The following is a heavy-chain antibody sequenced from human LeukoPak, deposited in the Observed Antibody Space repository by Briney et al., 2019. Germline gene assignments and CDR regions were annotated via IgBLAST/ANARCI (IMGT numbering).Heavy chain of an antibody. CDR3: VKATMVRGVIITGGYYGMDV. J-gene: IGHJ6*04. Sequence: GGSLRLSCAASGFTFSSYAMHWVRQAPGKGLEWVAVISYDGSNKYYADSVKGRFTISRDNSKNTLYLQMSSLRAEDTAVYYCVKATMVRGVIITGGYYGMDVWGKGTTVTVSS. V-gene: IGHV3-30*14. CDR2: ISYDGSNK. D-gene: IGHD3-10*01. CDR1: GFTFSSYA.